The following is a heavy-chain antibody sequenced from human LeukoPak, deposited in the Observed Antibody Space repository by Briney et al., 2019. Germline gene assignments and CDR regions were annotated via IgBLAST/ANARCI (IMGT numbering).Heavy chain of an antibody. CDR2: ISTRDNVI. V-gene: IGHV3-48*03. Sequence: GRSLRLSCRASGFTFSTYGMHWVRQAPGKGLEWVAYISTRDNVIYYADSVKGRFAISTDSAKNSVYLQMDGLTVEDTAVYYCAREQWFRLDFWGQGILVSVSS. D-gene: IGHD5-12*01. J-gene: IGHJ4*02. CDR1: GFTFSTYG. CDR3: AREQWFRLDF.